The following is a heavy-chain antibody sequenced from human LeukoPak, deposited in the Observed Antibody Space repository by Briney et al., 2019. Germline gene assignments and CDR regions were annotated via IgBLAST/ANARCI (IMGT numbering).Heavy chain of an antibody. V-gene: IGHV1-46*01. J-gene: IGHJ4*02. CDR3: ARGRHPYSSSWYLDYFDY. D-gene: IGHD6-13*01. CDR2: INPSGGST. CDR1: GYTFTSYY. Sequence: ASVKVSCKASGYTFTSYYMHWVRQAPGQGLEWMGIINPSGGSTSYAQKFQGRVTMTRDTSTSTVYMELSRLRSEDTAVYYCARGRHPYSSSWYLDYFDYWGQGTLVTVSS.